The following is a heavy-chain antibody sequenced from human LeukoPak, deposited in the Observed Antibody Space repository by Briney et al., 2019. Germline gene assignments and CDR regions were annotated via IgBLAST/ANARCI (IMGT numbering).Heavy chain of an antibody. CDR3: ANRRGIAVAGTEPHSALMDV. CDR2: FGTRHTHI. CDR1: GLNFNTYD. V-gene: IGHV3-23*01. Sequence: GGSLRLSCVGSGLNFNTYDLTWIRQAPGKGLEWVALFGTRHTHIFYADSVEGRFTISRDNSKNTLYLQMNSLRAEDTAVYYCANRRGIAVAGTEPHSALMDVWGQGTTVTVSS. D-gene: IGHD6-19*01. J-gene: IGHJ6*02.